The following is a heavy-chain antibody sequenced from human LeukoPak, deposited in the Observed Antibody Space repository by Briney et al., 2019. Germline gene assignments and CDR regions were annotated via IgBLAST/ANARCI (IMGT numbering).Heavy chain of an antibody. CDR3: ARGRTTFLWFGESTRNWFDP. CDR2: INHSGST. J-gene: IGHJ5*02. V-gene: IGHV4-34*01. D-gene: IGHD3-10*01. Sequence: SETLSLTCAVYGGSFSGYYWSWIRQPPGKGLEWIGEINHSGSTNHNPSLKSRVTISVDTSKNQFSLKLSSVTAADTAVYYCARGRTTFLWFGESTRNWFDPWGQGTLVTVSS. CDR1: GGSFSGYY.